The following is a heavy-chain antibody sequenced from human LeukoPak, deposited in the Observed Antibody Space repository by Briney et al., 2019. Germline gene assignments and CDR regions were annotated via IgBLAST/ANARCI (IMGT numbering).Heavy chain of an antibody. V-gene: IGHV4-34*01. CDR2: INHSGST. J-gene: IGHJ4*02. CDR1: GGSFSGYY. D-gene: IGHD3-16*02. Sequence: SETLSLTCAVYGGSFSGYYWSWIRQPPGKGLEWIGEINHSGSTNYNPSLKSRVTISVDTSKNQFSLKLSSVTAADTAVYYCARQGPGGVIRYFDYWGQGTLVTVSS. CDR3: ARQGPGGVIRYFDY.